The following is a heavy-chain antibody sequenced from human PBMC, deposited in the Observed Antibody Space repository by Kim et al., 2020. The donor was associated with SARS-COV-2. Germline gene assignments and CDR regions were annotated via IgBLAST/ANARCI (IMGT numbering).Heavy chain of an antibody. CDR3: ARLQGYCSSTSCYAGKTKTGTTTGGNWFDP. D-gene: IGHD2-2*01. CDR2: IYYSGST. J-gene: IGHJ5*02. CDR1: GGSISSYY. V-gene: IGHV4-59*08. Sequence: SETLSLTCTVSGGSISSYYWSWIRQPPGKGLEWIGYIYYSGSTNYNPSLKSRVTISVDTSKNQFSLKLSSVTAADTAVYYCARLQGYCSSTSCYAGKTKTGTTTGGNWFDPWGQGTLVTVSS.